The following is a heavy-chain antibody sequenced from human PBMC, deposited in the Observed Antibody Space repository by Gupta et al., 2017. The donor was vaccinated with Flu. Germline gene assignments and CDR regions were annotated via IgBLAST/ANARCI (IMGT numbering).Heavy chain of an antibody. V-gene: IGHV3-48*03. D-gene: IGHD2-2*01. CDR2: ITGSDGTI. CDR1: GLTFSSYE. CDR3: ARVKPAAYFFYYMDV. J-gene: IGHJ6*03. Sequence: EVQLVESGGGLVQHGGSLRLSCAASGLTFSSYEMNWVRQAPGKGLEWISYITGSDGTIYYADSVKGRFTISRDNPKNSLYLQMNSLRAEDTAVYFCARVKPAAYFFYYMDVWGKGTTVTVSS.